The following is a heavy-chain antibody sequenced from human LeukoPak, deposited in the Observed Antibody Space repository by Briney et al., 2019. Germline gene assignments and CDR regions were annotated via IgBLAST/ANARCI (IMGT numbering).Heavy chain of an antibody. V-gene: IGHV3-30*02. CDR2: IRSDSSYK. CDR3: ARGRGVSGNYYDY. D-gene: IGHD3-10*01. CDR1: GFSFRNYG. J-gene: IGHJ4*02. Sequence: PGGSLRLSCVASGFSFRNYGMHWVRQAPGKGLEWVTFIRSDSSYKYYADSVKGRFTTSRDNSKSTLDLQMNSLRPEDTALYYCARGRGVSGNYYDYWGQGTLVTVSS.